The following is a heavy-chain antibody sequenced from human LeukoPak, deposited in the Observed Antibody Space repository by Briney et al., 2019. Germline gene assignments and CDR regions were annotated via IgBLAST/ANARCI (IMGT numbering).Heavy chain of an antibody. CDR3: ARRTGYYNWFDP. V-gene: IGHV4-59*01. Sequence: SETLSLTCTVSGGSISSYYWSWIRQPPGKGLEWIGYIYYSGSTNYNPSLKSRVTISVDTSKNQFSLKLSSVTAADTAVYYCARRTGYYNWFDPWGQGTPVTVSS. J-gene: IGHJ5*02. D-gene: IGHD3-9*01. CDR2: IYYSGST. CDR1: GGSISSYY.